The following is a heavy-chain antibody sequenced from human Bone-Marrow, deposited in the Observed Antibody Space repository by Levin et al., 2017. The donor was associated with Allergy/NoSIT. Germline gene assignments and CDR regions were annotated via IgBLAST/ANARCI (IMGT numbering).Heavy chain of an antibody. CDR3: AREEWELLDY. V-gene: IGHV3-30-3*01. D-gene: IGHD1-26*01. Sequence: LSLTCAASGFPFSTSTMHWVRQAPGKGLEWVALISYDGSKKYYADSVKGRLTISRDNSKDTLFLQMNSLRVDDAAVYYCAREEWELLDYWGQGTLVTVTS. J-gene: IGHJ4*02. CDR2: ISYDGSKK. CDR1: GFPFSTST.